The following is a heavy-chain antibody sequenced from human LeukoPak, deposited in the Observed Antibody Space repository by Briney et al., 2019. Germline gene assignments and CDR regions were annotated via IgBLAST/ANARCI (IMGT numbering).Heavy chain of an antibody. Sequence: TSETLSLTCTVSGGSISSGDYYWSWIRQPPGKGLEWIGYIYYSGSTYYNPSLKSRVTISVDTSKNQFSLKLSSVTAADTAVYYCARSRDGYNRGAFDIWGQGTMVTVSS. CDR3: ARSRDGYNRGAFDI. V-gene: IGHV4-30-4*08. CDR1: GGSISSGDYY. CDR2: IYYSGST. J-gene: IGHJ3*02. D-gene: IGHD5-24*01.